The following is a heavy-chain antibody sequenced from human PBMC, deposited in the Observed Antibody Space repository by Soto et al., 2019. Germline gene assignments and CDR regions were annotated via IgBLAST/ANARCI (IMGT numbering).Heavy chain of an antibody. Sequence: QVQLQEAGPGLVKPSQTLSLTCTVSGASISTGDYYWSWIRQSPGKGLEWIGYSHNSGSTYHNPSLRGQVTISLDTSKNQCSLKLSSVTATDTAVYFCAREMRYCTNGVCHSYGMDVWGQGTTVTVSS. D-gene: IGHD2-8*01. CDR2: SHNSGST. CDR1: GASISTGDYY. J-gene: IGHJ6*02. V-gene: IGHV4-30-4*01. CDR3: AREMRYCTNGVCHSYGMDV.